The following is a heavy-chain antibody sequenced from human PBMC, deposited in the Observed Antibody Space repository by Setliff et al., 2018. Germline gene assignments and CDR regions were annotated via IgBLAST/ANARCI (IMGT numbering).Heavy chain of an antibody. CDR1: GFSFGGHD. CDR3: AKGGKPPGYSSGWPDEFDY. D-gene: IGHD6-19*01. CDR2: IRYDGTTE. V-gene: IGHV3-30*02. Sequence: GGSLRLSCAASGFSFGGHDMHWVRQAPGKGLEWVAFIRYDGTTESYADSVRGRFTISRDNSKNTLYLQMNSLRVEDTAVYYCAKGGKPPGYSSGWPDEFDYWGQGTLVTVSS. J-gene: IGHJ4*02.